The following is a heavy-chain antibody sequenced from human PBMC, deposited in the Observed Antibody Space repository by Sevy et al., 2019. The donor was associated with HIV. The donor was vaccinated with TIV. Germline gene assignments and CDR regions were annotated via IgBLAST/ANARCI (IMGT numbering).Heavy chain of an antibody. CDR3: ARGSQYYYYAMDV. CDR1: GDSISSSY. Sequence: SETLSLTCTVSGDSISSSYWSWIRQPPGKGLEWIGYIYYSGITNYNPSLKSRVTISGDMSKNQFSLKLSSVTAADTAVYYCARGSQYYYYAMDVWGQGTTVTVSS. V-gene: IGHV4-59*01. CDR2: IYYSGIT. J-gene: IGHJ6*02.